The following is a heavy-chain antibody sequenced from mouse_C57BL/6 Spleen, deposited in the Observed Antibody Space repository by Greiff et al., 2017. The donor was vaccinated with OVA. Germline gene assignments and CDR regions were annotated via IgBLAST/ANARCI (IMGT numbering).Heavy chain of an antibody. CDR2: IDPEDGDT. CDR1: GFNIKDYY. J-gene: IGHJ4*01. V-gene: IGHV14-1*01. D-gene: IGHD2-5*01. CDR3: TTFYSNDYYAMDY. Sequence: EVKLQESGAELVRPGASVKLSCTASGFNIKDYYMHWVKQRPEQGLEWIGRIDPEDGDTEYAPKFQGKATMTADTSSNTAYLQLSSLTSEDTAVYYCTTFYSNDYYAMDYWGQGTSVTVSS.